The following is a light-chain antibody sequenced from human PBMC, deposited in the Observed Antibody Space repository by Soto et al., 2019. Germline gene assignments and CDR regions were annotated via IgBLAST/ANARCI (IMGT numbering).Light chain of an antibody. CDR2: EGR. CDR1: SSDVGGYIL. V-gene: IGLV2-23*01. CDR3: CSYVGSDTYVI. Sequence: QSVLTQPASVSGSPGQSITISCTGTSSDVGGYILVSWYQLHPDKAPNLMIYEGRKRPSGVSNRFSGSKSGNTASLTISGLQPEDEAHYYCCSYVGSDTYVIFGGGTKLTVL. J-gene: IGLJ2*01.